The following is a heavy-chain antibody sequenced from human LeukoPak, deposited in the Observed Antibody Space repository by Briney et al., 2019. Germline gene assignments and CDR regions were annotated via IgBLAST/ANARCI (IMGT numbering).Heavy chain of an antibody. CDR2: ISASSTTI. Sequence: GGSLRLSCAASGFTFSSYAMGWVRQAPGKGLEWVSYISASSTTIYYADSVKGRFTISRDNAKNSLYLQMNSLRAEDTAVYYCAGTAGVIDSNHYYYFYYMDVWGKGTTVTVSS. CDR3: AGTAGVIDSNHYYYFYYMDV. CDR1: GFTFSSYA. D-gene: IGHD4-11*01. V-gene: IGHV3-48*04. J-gene: IGHJ6*03.